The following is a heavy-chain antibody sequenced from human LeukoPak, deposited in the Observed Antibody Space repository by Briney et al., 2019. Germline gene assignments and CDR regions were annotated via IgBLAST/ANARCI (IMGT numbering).Heavy chain of an antibody. CDR1: GYTFTNYG. J-gene: IGHJ4*02. Sequence: ASVKVSCKASGYTFTNYGITWVRQAPGQGLEWMGWISTYNGNTNYAQRLQGRVTMTTETSTSTAYMELRSLRSDDTAVYYCARTWPGASCYVMHWRQGTLVTVSS. CDR3: ARTWPGASCYVMH. D-gene: IGHD2-2*01. V-gene: IGHV1-18*01. CDR2: ISTYNGNT.